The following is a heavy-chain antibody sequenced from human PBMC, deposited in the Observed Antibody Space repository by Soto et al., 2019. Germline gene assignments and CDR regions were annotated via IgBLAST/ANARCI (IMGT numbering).Heavy chain of an antibody. V-gene: IGHV4-59*08. CDR2: IYYSGST. CDR3: ARLRLVYNWNDSGGAFDI. J-gene: IGHJ3*02. D-gene: IGHD1-20*01. Sequence: SETLSLTCTVSGGSISSYYWSWIRQPPGKGLEWIGYIYYSGSTNYNPSLKSRVTISVDTSKNQFSLKLSSVTAADTAVYYCARLRLVYNWNDSGGAFDIWGQGTMVT. CDR1: GGSISSYY.